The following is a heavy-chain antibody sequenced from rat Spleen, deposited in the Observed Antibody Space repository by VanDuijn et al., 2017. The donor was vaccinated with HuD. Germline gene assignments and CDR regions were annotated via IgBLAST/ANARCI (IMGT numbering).Heavy chain of an antibody. CDR1: GFTFSNYY. V-gene: IGHV5-25*01. D-gene: IGHD1-12*02. J-gene: IGHJ1*01. CDR2: ISTGGGNT. Sequence: EVQLAESGGGLVQPGRSMKLSCAALGFTFSNYYMAWVRQAPTKGLEWVASISTGGGNTYYRDSVKGRFTISRDNAKSTLYLQMDSLRSEDTATYYCARRGAAYDGSYYYWYFDFWGPGTMVTVSS. CDR3: ARRGAAYDGSYYYWYFDF.